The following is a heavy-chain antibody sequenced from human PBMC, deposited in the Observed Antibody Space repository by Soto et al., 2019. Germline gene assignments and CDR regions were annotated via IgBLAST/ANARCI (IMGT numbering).Heavy chain of an antibody. CDR1: GFTFSSYG. CDR3: ARAKVRAVAGTDYFDY. V-gene: IGHV3-33*01. D-gene: IGHD6-19*01. Sequence: GSLRLSCAASGFTFSSYGMHWVRQAPGKGLEWVAVIWYDGSNKYYADSVKGRFTISRDNSKNTLYLQMNSLRAEDTAVYYCARAKVRAVAGTDYFDYWGQGTLVTVSS. J-gene: IGHJ4*02. CDR2: IWYDGSNK.